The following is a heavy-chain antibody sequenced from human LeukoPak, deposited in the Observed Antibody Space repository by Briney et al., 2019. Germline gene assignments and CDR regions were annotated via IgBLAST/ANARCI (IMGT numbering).Heavy chain of an antibody. CDR1: GYTFTDYY. J-gene: IGHJ6*03. Sequence: ASVKVSCKASGYTFTDYYMHWVRQAPGQGLEWMGWINPNSGGTNYAQKFQGRVTMTRDTSISTAYMELSRLRSDDTAVYYCARDRLFWSDPYRGYYYYMDVWAKGPRSPSP. CDR3: ARDRLFWSDPYRGYYYYMDV. CDR2: INPNSGGT. D-gene: IGHD3-3*01. V-gene: IGHV1-2*02.